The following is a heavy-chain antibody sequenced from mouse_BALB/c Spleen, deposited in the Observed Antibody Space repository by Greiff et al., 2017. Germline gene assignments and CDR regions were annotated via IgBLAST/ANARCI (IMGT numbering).Heavy chain of an antibody. CDR3: ARKGAYYGNYHAMDY. D-gene: IGHD2-10*01. V-gene: IGHV1S81*02. J-gene: IGHJ4*01. Sequence: QVQLQQPGAELVKPGASVKLSCKASGYTFTSYWMHWVKQRPGQGLEWIGEINPSNGRTNYNEKFKSKATLTVDKSSSTAYMQLSSLTSEDSAVYYCARKGAYYGNYHAMDYWGQGTSVTVSS. CDR1: GYTFTSYW. CDR2: INPSNGRT.